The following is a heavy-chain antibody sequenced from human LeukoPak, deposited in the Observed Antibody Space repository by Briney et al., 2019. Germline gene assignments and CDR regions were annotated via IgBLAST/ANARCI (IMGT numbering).Heavy chain of an antibody. Sequence: ASVKVSCKTSGYTFTSFGISWVRQAPGQGLEWMGWISANNGNTNYAQKVQGRVTMTTDTSTSTAYMELRSLRSDDTAIYYCARDETGSTAAEEWGQGTLVIVSS. CDR2: ISANNGNT. J-gene: IGHJ4*02. CDR1: GYTFTSFG. CDR3: ARDETGSTAAEE. V-gene: IGHV1-18*01. D-gene: IGHD6-13*01.